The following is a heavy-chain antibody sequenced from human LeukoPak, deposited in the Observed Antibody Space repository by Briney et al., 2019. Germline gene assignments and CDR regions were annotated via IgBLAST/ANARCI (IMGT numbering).Heavy chain of an antibody. J-gene: IGHJ4*02. CDR2: SYSGGRT. V-gene: IGHV3-53*05. Sequence: PGGSLRLSCAASGFTLKNYYMKGVRQAPGKGLEGISVSYSGGRTYYADSVEGRFTISRDNSKNTVFLQMNSLRADDTAVYYCAREADFWSGQFDYWGQGTLVTVSS. D-gene: IGHD3-3*01. CDR3: AREADFWSGQFDY. CDR1: GFTLKNYY.